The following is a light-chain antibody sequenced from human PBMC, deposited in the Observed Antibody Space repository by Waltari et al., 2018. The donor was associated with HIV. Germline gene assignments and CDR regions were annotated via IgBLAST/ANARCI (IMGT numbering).Light chain of an antibody. CDR1: QSISSN. V-gene: IGKV1-39*01. Sequence: DIQMTQSPSSLSASVGDRVTITCRASQSISSNLNWYQQKPGKAPKLLIYAASSFQSGVPSRFSGSGSGTDFTLTISSLQPEDFATYYCQQSYSTPWTFGQGTKVEI. CDR2: AAS. J-gene: IGKJ1*01. CDR3: QQSYSTPWT.